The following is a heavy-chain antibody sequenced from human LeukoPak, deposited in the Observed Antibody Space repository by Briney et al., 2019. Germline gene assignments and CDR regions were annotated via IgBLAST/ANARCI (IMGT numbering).Heavy chain of an antibody. V-gene: IGHV4-34*01. Sequence: PSETLSLTCAVYGGSFSNYYWSWIRQPPGKGLEWIGEINHSKSTNYNPSLKSRVTISIDTSKNQFSLKLSSVTAADTAVYYCARPLQSGWYYFDYWGQGTLVTVSS. J-gene: IGHJ4*02. CDR1: GGSFSNYY. CDR3: ARPLQSGWYYFDY. CDR2: INHSKST. D-gene: IGHD6-19*01.